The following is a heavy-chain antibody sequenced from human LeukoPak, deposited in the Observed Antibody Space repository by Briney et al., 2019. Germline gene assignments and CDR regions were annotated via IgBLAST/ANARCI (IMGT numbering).Heavy chain of an antibody. J-gene: IGHJ4*02. CDR2: IYYSGST. CDR3: ARGRAYDYVWGSYRPAYDY. Sequence: SETLSLTCTVSGGSISSSSYYWGWIRQPPGKGLEWIGSIYYSGSTYYNPSLKSRVTISVDTSKNQFSLKLSSVTAADTAVYYCARGRAYDYVWGSYRPAYDYWGQGTLVTVSS. CDR1: GGSISSSSYY. V-gene: IGHV4-39*07. D-gene: IGHD3-16*02.